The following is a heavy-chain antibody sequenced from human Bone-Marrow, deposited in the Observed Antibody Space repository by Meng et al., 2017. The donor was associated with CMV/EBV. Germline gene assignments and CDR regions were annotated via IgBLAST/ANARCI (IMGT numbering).Heavy chain of an antibody. CDR3: ARVERDDYGDYADY. CDR1: GFTFSSYE. V-gene: IGHV3-48*03. Sequence: GESLKISCAASGFTFSSYEMNWVRQAPGKGLEWVSYISSSGSTIYYADSVKGRFTISRDNAKNSLYLQMNSLRAEDTAVYYCARVERDDYGDYADYWDQGTLVTVSS. CDR2: ISSSGSTI. D-gene: IGHD4-17*01. J-gene: IGHJ4*02.